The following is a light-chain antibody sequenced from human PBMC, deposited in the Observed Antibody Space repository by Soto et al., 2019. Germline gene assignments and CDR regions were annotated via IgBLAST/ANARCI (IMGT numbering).Light chain of an antibody. Sequence: DIQMTQSPSTLSASVGDRVTITCRASQSISSWLAWYQQKPGKVPKVLIYDASSLESGVPSRFSGSGSGTEFSLTISSLQPDDFATYYCQQYNHYWTFGQGTKVDIK. CDR3: QQYNHYWT. CDR1: QSISSW. CDR2: DAS. J-gene: IGKJ1*01. V-gene: IGKV1-5*01.